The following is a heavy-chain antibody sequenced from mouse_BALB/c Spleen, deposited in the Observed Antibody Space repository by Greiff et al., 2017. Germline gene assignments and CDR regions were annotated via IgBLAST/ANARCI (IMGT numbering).Heavy chain of an antibody. D-gene: IGHD1-2*01. V-gene: IGHV5-12-1*01. Sequence: EVQRVESGGGLVKPGGSLKLSCAASGFAFSSYDMSWVRQTPEKRLEWVAYISSGGGSTYYPDTVKGRFTISRDNAKNTLYLQMSSLKSEDTAMYDCARQRGYGGFAYWGQGTLVTVSA. J-gene: IGHJ3*01. CDR1: GFAFSSYD. CDR3: ARQRGYGGFAY. CDR2: ISSGGGST.